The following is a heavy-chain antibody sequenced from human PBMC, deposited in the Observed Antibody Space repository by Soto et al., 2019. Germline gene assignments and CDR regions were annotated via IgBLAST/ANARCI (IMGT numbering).Heavy chain of an antibody. Sequence: QVELVESGGGVVRPGKSLTVSCTGSGFVFGGFGMHWVRQTPGKGLEWLGMASYDGTYKYFADSVKGRFTISRDNGMNTVYLQMDNLRLADTALSYCARGGDVLDYWGRGTLVTVSS. V-gene: IGHV3-30*03. J-gene: IGHJ4*02. CDR1: GFVFGGFG. CDR2: ASYDGTYK. CDR3: ARGGDVLDY. D-gene: IGHD3-16*01.